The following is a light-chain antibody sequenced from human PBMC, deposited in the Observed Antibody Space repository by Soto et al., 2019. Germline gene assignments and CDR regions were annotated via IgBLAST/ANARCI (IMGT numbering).Light chain of an antibody. CDR3: QSYDSSLSGSDV. V-gene: IGLV1-40*01. Sequence: QSVLTQPPSVSGAPGQRVTISCTGSSSNIGAGYDVHWYQQLPGTAPKLLIYGNSNRPSGGPDRFSGSKSGTSASLAITGLQAEDEADYYCQSYDSSLSGSDVFGTGTKVTVL. CDR2: GNS. J-gene: IGLJ1*01. CDR1: SSNIGAGYD.